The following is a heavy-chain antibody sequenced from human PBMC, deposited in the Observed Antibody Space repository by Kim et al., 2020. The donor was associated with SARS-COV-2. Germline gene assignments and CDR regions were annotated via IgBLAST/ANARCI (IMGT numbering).Heavy chain of an antibody. CDR2: VSSRDDTT. V-gene: IGHV3-23*01. D-gene: IGHD3-16*01. J-gene: IGHJ5*01. CDR3: VKDYTLRSGRFNYGDS. CDR1: GFTFNNYA. Sequence: GGSLRLPCAASGFTFNNYAMTWVRQAPGKGLEWVSTVSSRDDTTSYADSVRGRFTISRDISKNTRYLQMNSLRAEDTALYYCVKDYTLRSGRFNYGDSWGQGTLVTVSS.